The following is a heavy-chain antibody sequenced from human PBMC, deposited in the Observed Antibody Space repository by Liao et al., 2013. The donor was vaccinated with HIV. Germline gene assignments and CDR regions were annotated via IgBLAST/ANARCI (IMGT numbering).Heavy chain of an antibody. D-gene: IGHD3-22*01. CDR2: IYTSGST. J-gene: IGHJ4*02. V-gene: IGHV4-61*02. CDR1: GGSISTGTYY. CDR3: ARVVRPYYYDDF. Sequence: QVQLQESGPGLVKPSQTLSLTCTVSGGSISTGTYYWGWIRQPAGKGLEWIGRIYTSGSTNYTPSLESRVTISVDTSKNQFSLKLSSVTAADAAVYYCARVVRPYYYDDFWGLGTLVTVSS.